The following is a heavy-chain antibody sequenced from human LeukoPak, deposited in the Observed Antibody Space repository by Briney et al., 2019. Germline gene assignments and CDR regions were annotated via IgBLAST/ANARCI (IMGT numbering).Heavy chain of an antibody. Sequence: SETLSLTCTVSGGSISSYYWSWIRQPPGKGLEWIGYISYSGSTKYNPSLKSRVTTSEDTSKNHFSLKLSSVTAADTAVYYCARVHYYDSSGYFVGAFDIWGQGTMVIVSS. D-gene: IGHD3-22*01. CDR1: GGSISSYY. V-gene: IGHV4-59*01. CDR2: ISYSGST. CDR3: ARVHYYDSSGYFVGAFDI. J-gene: IGHJ3*02.